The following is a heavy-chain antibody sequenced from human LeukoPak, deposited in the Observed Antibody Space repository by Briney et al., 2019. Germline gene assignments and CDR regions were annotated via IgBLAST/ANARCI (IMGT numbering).Heavy chain of an antibody. Sequence: PGGSLRLSCAASGFTFSSYAINWVRQAPGKGLEWVSAISSGGDTIFYADSVKGRFTISRDNFKNTLYLQMNSLRAEDTAVSYCVSFYETYWGRGTLVTVSS. V-gene: IGHV3-23*01. D-gene: IGHD2/OR15-2a*01. J-gene: IGHJ4*02. CDR1: GFTFSSYA. CDR2: ISSGGDTI. CDR3: VSFYETY.